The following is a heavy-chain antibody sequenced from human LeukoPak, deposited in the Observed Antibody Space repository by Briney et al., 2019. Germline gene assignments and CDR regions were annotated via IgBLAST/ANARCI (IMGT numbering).Heavy chain of an antibody. CDR1: GYTFTSYD. CDR3: ARGKLTHGDYVAADY. Sequence: ASVKVSCKASGYTFTSYDVNWVRQATGQGLERMGWMNPKSGNAGYAQKFQGRVIMTRDASTTIAYMELSSLTSEDTAVYYCARGKLTHGDYVAADYWGQGTLVTVSS. J-gene: IGHJ4*02. V-gene: IGHV1-8*01. D-gene: IGHD4-17*01. CDR2: MNPKSGNA.